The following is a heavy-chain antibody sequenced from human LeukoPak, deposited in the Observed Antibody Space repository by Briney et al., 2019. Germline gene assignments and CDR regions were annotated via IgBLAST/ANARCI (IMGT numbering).Heavy chain of an antibody. CDR1: GGSISSYY. D-gene: IGHD2-2*01. Sequence: PSETLSLTCTVSGGSISSYYWSWIRQPPGKGLEWIGYIYYSGSTNYNPSLKSRVTISVDTSKNQFSLELSSVTAADTAVYYCARDHAADHYFDYWGQGTLVTVSS. V-gene: IGHV4-59*01. CDR3: ARDHAADHYFDY. CDR2: IYYSGST. J-gene: IGHJ4*02.